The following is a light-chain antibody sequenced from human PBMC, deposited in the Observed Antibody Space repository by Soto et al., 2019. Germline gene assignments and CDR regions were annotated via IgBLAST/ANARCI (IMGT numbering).Light chain of an antibody. V-gene: IGKV3-15*01. Sequence: EIVMTQSPATLSVSPGERATLSCWASQSVSSNLAWYQRKPGQAPRLLIYGASTRATGIPVRFSGSGSGTEFTLTISSLQSEDFAASYCQQYNNWPWTFGQGTEV. CDR2: GAS. J-gene: IGKJ1*01. CDR1: QSVSSN. CDR3: QQYNNWPWT.